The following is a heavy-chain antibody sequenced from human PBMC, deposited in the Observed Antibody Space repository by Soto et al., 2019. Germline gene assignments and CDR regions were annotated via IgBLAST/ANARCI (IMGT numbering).Heavy chain of an antibody. Sequence: EASVKVSCKDSGYTFNSHYMHWVRQAPGQGLEWMGIINPSDGSTTYAQTFQGRVTMTRDTSTSTVYMELSSLRSDDTAVYYCTRYSSSYDYWGQGTLVTVSS. CDR3: TRYSSSYDY. J-gene: IGHJ4*02. V-gene: IGHV1-46*02. CDR2: INPSDGST. CDR1: GYTFNSHY. D-gene: IGHD6-13*01.